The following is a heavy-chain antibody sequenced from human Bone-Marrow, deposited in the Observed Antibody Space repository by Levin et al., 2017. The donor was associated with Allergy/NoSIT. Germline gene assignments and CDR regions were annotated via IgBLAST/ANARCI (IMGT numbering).Heavy chain of an antibody. J-gene: IGHJ4*02. CDR3: ARGTSGTNTIDY. Sequence: SETLSLGCTVSGGSISSSTYYWGWIRQPPGTGLEWIAGMYQSGKSHYLPSLMSRVTMSVDTSKNQFSLKLSAVTATDTAVYYCARGTSGTNTIDYWGQGTLVTVSS. D-gene: IGHD1-1*01. V-gene: IGHV4-39*01. CDR1: GGSISSSTYY. CDR2: MYQSGKS.